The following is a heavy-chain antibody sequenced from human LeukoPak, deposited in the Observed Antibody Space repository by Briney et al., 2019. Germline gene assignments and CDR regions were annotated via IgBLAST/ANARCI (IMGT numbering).Heavy chain of an antibody. V-gene: IGHV3-21*01. CDR2: ITTSSSYM. CDR1: GFTFSAYN. D-gene: IGHD6-19*01. CDR3: ARDPYIGGYGAYYYYYMDV. Sequence: GGSLRLSCAASGFTFSAYNMNWVRRTPGKGREWVSSITTSSSYMFYADSVRGRFTISRDNAENSLYLQMNSLRDEDTAVYYCARDPYIGGYGAYYYYYMDVGGKGTTVTIPS. J-gene: IGHJ6*03.